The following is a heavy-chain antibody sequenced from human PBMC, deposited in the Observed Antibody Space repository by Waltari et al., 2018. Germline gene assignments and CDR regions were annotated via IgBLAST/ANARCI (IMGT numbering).Heavy chain of an antibody. D-gene: IGHD2-21*02. CDR2: IYRGGNT. CDR3: ARGGAWIVTASNWHWFDP. J-gene: IGHJ5*02. CDR1: ELNGSTNY. Sequence: EVQLVESGGGLVQPGGSLRLACAASELNGSTNYMSWVRQSPGKGLEWVSVIYRGGNTYYADSVKGRFTISRDNSKNTLFLQMNSLRVEDTAVYYCARGGAWIVTASNWHWFDPWGQGTLVTVSS. V-gene: IGHV3-66*01.